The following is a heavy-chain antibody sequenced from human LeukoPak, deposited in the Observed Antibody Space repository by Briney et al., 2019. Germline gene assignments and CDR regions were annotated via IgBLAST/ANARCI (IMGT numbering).Heavy chain of an antibody. J-gene: IGHJ4*02. CDR3: ATRPASETYFAVFDY. CDR2: ITGSGGST. Sequence: GGSLRLSCAASGFTVSSNYMSWVRQAPGKGLEWVSGITGSGGSTYYAESVKGRFTISRDNSKNTLYLQMNSLRVEDTAVYFCATRPASETYFAVFDYWGQGTLVTVSS. CDR1: GFTVSSNY. V-gene: IGHV3-23*01. D-gene: IGHD1-26*01.